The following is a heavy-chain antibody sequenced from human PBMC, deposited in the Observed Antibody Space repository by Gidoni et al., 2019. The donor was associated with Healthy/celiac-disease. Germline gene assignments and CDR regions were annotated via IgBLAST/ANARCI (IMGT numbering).Heavy chain of an antibody. CDR1: GFTFSNAW. CDR3: TTGLRRVVITPDYYYYYMDV. Sequence: EVQLVESGGGLVKPGGSLRLSCAASGFTFSNAWMNWVRQAPGKGLEWVGRIKSKTDGGTTDYAAPVKGRFTISRDDSKNTLYLQMNSLKTEDTAVYYCTTGLRRVVITPDYYYYYMDVWGKGTTVTVSS. CDR2: IKSKTDGGTT. V-gene: IGHV3-15*07. D-gene: IGHD3-22*01. J-gene: IGHJ6*03.